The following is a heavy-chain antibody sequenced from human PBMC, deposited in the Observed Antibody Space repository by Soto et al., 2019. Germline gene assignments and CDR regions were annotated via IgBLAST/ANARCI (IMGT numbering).Heavy chain of an antibody. D-gene: IGHD2-15*01. CDR3: ARGVADYQYYGMDV. Sequence: PGESLKISCAASGFTFSSYSFNWVRQAPGQGLEWVSSISSSGRYIYYEDSVKGRFTISRDNAEKSLYLQINSLRAEDTAVYFCARGVADYQYYGMDVWGQGTTVPVYS. J-gene: IGHJ6*02. CDR1: GFTFSSYS. V-gene: IGHV3-21*01. CDR2: ISSSGRYI.